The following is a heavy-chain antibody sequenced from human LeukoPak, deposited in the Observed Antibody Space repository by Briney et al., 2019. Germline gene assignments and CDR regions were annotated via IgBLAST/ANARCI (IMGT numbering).Heavy chain of an antibody. V-gene: IGHV3-53*01. Sequence: GGSLRLSCAASGFTVSSNYMSWVRQAPGKGLEWVSVIYSGGSTYYADSVKGRFTISRDNSKNTLYLQMNSLRAEDTAVYYCAREGQPASFDYWGQGTLVTVSS. CDR3: AREGQPASFDY. D-gene: IGHD2-2*01. J-gene: IGHJ4*02. CDR1: GFTVSSNY. CDR2: IYSGGST.